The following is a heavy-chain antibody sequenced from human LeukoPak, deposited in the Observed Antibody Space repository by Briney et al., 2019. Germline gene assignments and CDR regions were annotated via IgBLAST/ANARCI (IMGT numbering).Heavy chain of an antibody. Sequence: ASVKVSCKASGYTFTSYGISWVRQAPGQGLEWMGWISAYNGNTNYAQKLQGRVTMTTDTSTSTAYMELRSLRSDDTVVYYCARIPAKSTYYYDSSGYYHFDYWGQGTLVTVSS. J-gene: IGHJ4*02. CDR1: GYTFTSYG. D-gene: IGHD3-22*01. CDR3: ARIPAKSTYYYDSSGYYHFDY. CDR2: ISAYNGNT. V-gene: IGHV1-18*01.